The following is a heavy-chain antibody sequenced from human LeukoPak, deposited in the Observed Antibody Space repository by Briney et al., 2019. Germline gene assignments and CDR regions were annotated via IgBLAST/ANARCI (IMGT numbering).Heavy chain of an antibody. CDR2: ISGSGGST. J-gene: IGHJ4*02. V-gene: IGHV3-23*01. Sequence: GGSLRLSCAASGFTFSSYAMSWVRQAPGKGLEWVSAISGSGGSTYYADSVKGRFTISRDNSKNTLYLQMNSLRAEDTAVYYCALSVSGSYYFDYWGQGTLVTVSS. D-gene: IGHD1-26*01. CDR1: GFTFSSYA. CDR3: ALSVSGSYYFDY.